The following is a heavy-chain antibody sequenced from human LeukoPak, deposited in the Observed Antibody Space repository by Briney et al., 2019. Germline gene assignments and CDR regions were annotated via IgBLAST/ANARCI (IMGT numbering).Heavy chain of an antibody. D-gene: IGHD3-9*01. CDR2: MKQDGSEK. V-gene: IGHV3-7*01. J-gene: IGHJ3*02. Sequence: GGSLRLSCAASVIIFSSDWMNWVRQAPGKGLEWVANMKQDGSEKYYVDSVKGRFTISRDNAKNSLYLQMNSLRAEDTAVYYCARDTNYDILPYAFDIWGQGTMVTVSS. CDR3: ARDTNYDILPYAFDI. CDR1: VIIFSSDW.